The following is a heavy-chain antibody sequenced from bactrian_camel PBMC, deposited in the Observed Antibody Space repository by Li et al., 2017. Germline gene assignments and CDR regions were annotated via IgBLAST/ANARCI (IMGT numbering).Heavy chain of an antibody. Sequence: VQLVESGGGSVQAGGSLSLSCTINGSYKRGSMCMGWSRQVPGKEREGVAAIDSDTVTTNYADSVKGRFTIIMNNAQNTVWLQMNSLLPEDTAVYYCAASWDVSAKWALESMTRPDFGYWGQGTQVTVS. D-gene: IGHD3*01. V-gene: IGHV3S40*01. CDR2: IDSDTVTT. CDR1: GSYKRGSMC. J-gene: IGHJ6*01. CDR3: AASWDVSAKWALESMTRPDFGY.